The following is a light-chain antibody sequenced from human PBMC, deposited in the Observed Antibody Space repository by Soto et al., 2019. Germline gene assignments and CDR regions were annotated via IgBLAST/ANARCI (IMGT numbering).Light chain of an antibody. V-gene: IGKV3D-15*01. J-gene: IGKJ3*01. CDR3: QHYNNWPPVFT. CDR1: QNVRSN. CDR2: GAS. Sequence: EIMMTQSPATLSVSLGERATLFCRASQNVRSNLAWYQQKPGQAPRLLIHGASSRATGIPDRFSGSGFGTEFTLTINSLQSEDFAVYYCQHYNNWPPVFTFGPGTKVEI.